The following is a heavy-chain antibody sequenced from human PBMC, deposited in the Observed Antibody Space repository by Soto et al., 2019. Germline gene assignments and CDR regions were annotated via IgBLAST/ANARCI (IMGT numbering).Heavy chain of an antibody. V-gene: IGHV1-3*05. CDR3: ARSSSYYSIDDY. J-gene: IGHJ4*02. CDR1: GYTFTSYA. CDR2: INAGNGNT. D-gene: IGHD3-22*01. Sequence: QVQLVQSGAEEKKPGASVKVSCKASGYTFTSYAMHWVRQAPGQRLEWMGWINAGNGNTKYSQKFQGRVTITRDTSASTAYMDLSSLRSEDTAVYYCARSSSYYSIDDYWGQGTLVTVSS.